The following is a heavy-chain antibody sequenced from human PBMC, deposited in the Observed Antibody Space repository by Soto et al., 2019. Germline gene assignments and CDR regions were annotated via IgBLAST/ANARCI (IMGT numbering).Heavy chain of an antibody. Sequence: QLVESGGGLVQPGGSLRLACAASGFTLSVYTMHWVRQAPGKGLEWVSCIGRTSNDTYYADSLKGRFTISRDNAKNSVYLQINSLRAEDTAVYYCVRKGGYFPNGYLDSWGQGTLVTVSS. CDR1: GFTLSVYT. CDR2: IGRTSNDT. V-gene: IGHV3-48*01. J-gene: IGHJ4*02. CDR3: VRKGGYFPNGYLDS. D-gene: IGHD3-22*01.